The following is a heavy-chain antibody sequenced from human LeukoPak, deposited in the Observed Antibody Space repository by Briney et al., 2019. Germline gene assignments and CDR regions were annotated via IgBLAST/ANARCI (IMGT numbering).Heavy chain of an antibody. Sequence: GSLRLSCAASGFTFSSHAMGWVRQAPGKGLEWIGEINHSGSTNYNPSLKSRVTISVDTSKNQFSLKLSSVTAADTAVYYCARGGQLGGYYYYYGMDVWGQGTTVTVSS. CDR1: GFTFSSHA. D-gene: IGHD3-16*01. J-gene: IGHJ6*02. V-gene: IGHV4-34*01. CDR3: ARGGQLGGYYYYYGMDV. CDR2: INHSGST.